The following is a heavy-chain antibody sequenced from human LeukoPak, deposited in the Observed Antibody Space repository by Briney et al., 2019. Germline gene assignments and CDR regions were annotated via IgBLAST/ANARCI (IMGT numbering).Heavy chain of an antibody. CDR1: GFTFSSYG. V-gene: IGHV3-30*02. CDR3: AKILPANYYGSGSPFDY. J-gene: IGHJ4*02. Sequence: GGSLRLSCAASGFTFSSYGMHWVRQAPGKGLEWVAFIRYDGSNKYYADSVKGRFTISRDNSKNTLYLQMNSLRAEDTAVYYCAKILPANYYGSGSPFDYWGQGTLVTVSS. CDR2: IRYDGSNK. D-gene: IGHD3-10*01.